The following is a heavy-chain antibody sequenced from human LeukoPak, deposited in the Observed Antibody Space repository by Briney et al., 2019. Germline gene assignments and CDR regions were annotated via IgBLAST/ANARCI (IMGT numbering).Heavy chain of an antibody. CDR3: ARTRTGYSSSWYADDY. J-gene: IGHJ4*02. D-gene: IGHD6-13*01. V-gene: IGHV4-4*07. CDR1: GGSISSYY. Sequence: PSETLSLTCTVAGGSISSYYWSWIRQPAGKGLEWIGRIYTSGSTNYNPSLKSRVTMSVDTSKNQFSLKLSSVTAADTAVYYCARTRTGYSSSWYADDYWGQGTLVTVSS. CDR2: IYTSGST.